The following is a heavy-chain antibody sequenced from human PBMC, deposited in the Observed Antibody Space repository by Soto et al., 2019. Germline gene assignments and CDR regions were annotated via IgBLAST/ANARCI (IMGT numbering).Heavy chain of an antibody. CDR2: VYYRGRS. CDR3: VSQRTTVPTQAYFDY. D-gene: IGHD4-17*01. V-gene: IGHV4-39*01. J-gene: IGHJ4*02. CDR1: GGSVTNSSYY. Sequence: SETLSLTCTVSGGSVTNSSYYWGWIRQSRGKGLEWIGSVYYRGRSYSKSSVKSRVTISVDTSKNRFSLSLNSVTASDTAAYFGVSQRTTVPTQAYFDYWGPGALVPVSS.